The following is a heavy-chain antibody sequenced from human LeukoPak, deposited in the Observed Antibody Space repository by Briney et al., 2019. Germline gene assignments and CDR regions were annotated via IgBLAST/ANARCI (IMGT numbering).Heavy chain of an antibody. CDR3: ARVLNTAMVPTEEFDY. Sequence: GASVKVSCKASGYTFTGYYMHWVRQAPGQGLEWMGWINPNSGGTNYAQKFQGRVTMTRDTSISTAYMGLSRLRSDDTAVYYCARVLNTAMVPTEEFDYWGQGTLVTVSS. D-gene: IGHD5-18*01. CDR2: INPNSGGT. J-gene: IGHJ4*02. V-gene: IGHV1-2*02. CDR1: GYTFTGYY.